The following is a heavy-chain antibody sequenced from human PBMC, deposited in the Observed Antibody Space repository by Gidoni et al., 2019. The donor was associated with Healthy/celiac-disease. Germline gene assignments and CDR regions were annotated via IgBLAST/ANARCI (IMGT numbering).Heavy chain of an antibody. CDR1: GFTFSGRA. CDR3: AKDLSRGFLAWLLFAFDY. V-gene: IGHV3-23*01. J-gene: IGHJ4*02. CDR2: IGGSGGST. Sequence: EVQLLESGGGLVQPGGSLRLACAASGFTFSGRAVSWVRQAPGEGMAWVSAIGGSGGSTYYADSVKGRFTISRDNSKTTLYLPMISLSAEDTAVSYCAKDLSRGFLAWLLFAFDYWGQGTLVTVSS. D-gene: IGHD3-3*01.